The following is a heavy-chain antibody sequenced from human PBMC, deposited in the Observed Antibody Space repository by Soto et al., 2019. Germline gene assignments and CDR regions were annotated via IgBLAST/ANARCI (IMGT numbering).Heavy chain of an antibody. V-gene: IGHV3-9*01. Sequence: GGSLRLSCVVSGFTFEDSVMHWVRQVPGKGLEWVSGISWNSDVKGYADSVRGRFTISRDNARNSLFLQMTSLRGEDSALYYCARDMAHYDFWGHNERGLDGWGKGTGVTVAS. D-gene: IGHD3-3*01. J-gene: IGHJ6*04. CDR2: ISWNSDVK. CDR3: ARDMAHYDFWGHNERGLDG. CDR1: GFTFEDSV.